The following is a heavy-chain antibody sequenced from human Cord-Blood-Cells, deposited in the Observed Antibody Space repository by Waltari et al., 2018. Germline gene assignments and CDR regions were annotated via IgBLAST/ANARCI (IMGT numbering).Heavy chain of an antibody. J-gene: IGHJ2*01. D-gene: IGHD7-27*01. CDR1: GGSISSSSYY. Sequence: QLQLQESGPGLVKPSETLSLTCTVSGGSISSSSYYWGWIRQPPGKGLEWIGRIYYSGSTYYNPSLKSRVTISVDTSKNQFSLKLSSVTAADTAVYYCARHQTGDLTNFDLWGRGTLVTVSS. CDR3: ARHQTGDLTNFDL. CDR2: IYYSGST. V-gene: IGHV4-39*01.